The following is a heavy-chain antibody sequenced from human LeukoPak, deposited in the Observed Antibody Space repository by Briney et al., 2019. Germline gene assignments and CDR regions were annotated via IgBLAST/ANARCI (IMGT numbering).Heavy chain of an antibody. J-gene: IGHJ6*03. CDR1: GGTFSSYG. Sequence: ASVKVSCKASGGTFSSYGISWVRQAPGRGLEWMGWISAYNGNTNYAQKLQGRVTMTTDTSTSTAYMELRSLRSDDTAVYYCARDWPGGNTYYYYMDVWGKGTTVTVSS. V-gene: IGHV1-18*01. CDR3: ARDWPGGNTYYYYMDV. D-gene: IGHD4-23*01. CDR2: ISAYNGNT.